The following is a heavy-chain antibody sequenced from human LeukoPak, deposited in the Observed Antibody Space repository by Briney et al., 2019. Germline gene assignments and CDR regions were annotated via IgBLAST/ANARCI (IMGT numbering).Heavy chain of an antibody. CDR3: VRPGEVSEHFQH. D-gene: IGHD1-14*01. Sequence: TGGSLRLSCAASGFTFSSSAMHWVRQAPGKGLEWVAVISYDGSNKYYADSVKGRFTISRDNSKNTLYLQMNSLRAEDTAVYYCVRPGEVSEHFQHWGQGTLVTVSS. V-gene: IGHV3-30-3*01. CDR1: GFTFSSSA. J-gene: IGHJ1*01. CDR2: ISYDGSNK.